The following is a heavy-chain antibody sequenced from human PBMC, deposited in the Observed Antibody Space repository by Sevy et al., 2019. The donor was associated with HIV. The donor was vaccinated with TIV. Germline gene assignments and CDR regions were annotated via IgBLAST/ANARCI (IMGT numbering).Heavy chain of an antibody. Sequence: GGSLRLSCAASGFTFSDYYMSWIRQAPGKGLEWVSYISSSSSYTNYAASVKGRFTISRDNAKNSRYLQMNRLGAEDTAVYYCAREQLVDNWFDPWGQGTLVTVSS. CDR3: AREQLVDNWFDP. J-gene: IGHJ5*02. D-gene: IGHD6-6*01. CDR2: ISSSSSYT. V-gene: IGHV3-11*06. CDR1: GFTFSDYY.